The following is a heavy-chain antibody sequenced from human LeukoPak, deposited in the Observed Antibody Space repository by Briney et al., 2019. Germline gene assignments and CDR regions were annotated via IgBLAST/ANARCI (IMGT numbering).Heavy chain of an antibody. CDR2: IYSGGST. D-gene: IGHD6-19*01. CDR1: GFXVSSNY. Sequence: GGSLRLSCAASGFXVSSNYISWVRQAPGKGLEWVSLIYSGGSTYYADSVKGRFTISRDNSKNTLYLQMNRLRDADTAVYYCARAIAVAGSYYFDYWGQGTLVTVSS. CDR3: ARAIAVAGSYYFDY. V-gene: IGHV3-66*01. J-gene: IGHJ4*02.